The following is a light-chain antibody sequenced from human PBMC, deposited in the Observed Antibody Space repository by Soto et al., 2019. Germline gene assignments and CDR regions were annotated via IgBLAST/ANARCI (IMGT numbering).Light chain of an antibody. V-gene: IGKV1-6*02. Sequence: AIQMTQSPSSLSASVGDRVTITCRASQGIGTELGWYQLKPGKAPKLLVYGASTLQSGVLPRFSGSGSGTDFTLTISSLQPDECATYYCLQAFSYPRTFGQGTKGEIK. J-gene: IGKJ1*01. CDR3: LQAFSYPRT. CDR1: QGIGTE. CDR2: GAS.